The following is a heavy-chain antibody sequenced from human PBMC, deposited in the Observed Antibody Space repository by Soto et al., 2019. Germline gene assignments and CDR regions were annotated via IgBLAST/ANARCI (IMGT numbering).Heavy chain of an antibody. J-gene: IGHJ2*01. D-gene: IGHD3-10*01. CDR2: IIPILGIA. Sequence: QVQLVQSGAEVKKPGSSVKVSCKASGGTFSSYTISWVRQAPGHGLEWMGRIIPILGIANYAQKCQGRVTITADKSTSTAYMELSRLRSEDPAVYYCATRGFGEGSLETYWYFDLWGRGTLVTVSS. CDR3: ATRGFGEGSLETYWYFDL. CDR1: GGTFSSYT. V-gene: IGHV1-69*02.